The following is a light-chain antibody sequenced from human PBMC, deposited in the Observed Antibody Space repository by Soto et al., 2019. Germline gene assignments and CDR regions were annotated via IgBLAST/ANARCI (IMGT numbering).Light chain of an antibody. CDR2: LND. CDR1: SSNIGSYT. J-gene: IGLJ1*01. V-gene: IGLV1-44*01. Sequence: QSVLTQPPSASGTPGQRVTISCSGSSSNIGSYTVNWYQQLPGTAPKLLLYLNDQRPSGVPVRYSGSRSGTSASLAISGLQSEDEADYYCAAWDDSLNGYVFGAGTKVTVL. CDR3: AAWDDSLNGYV.